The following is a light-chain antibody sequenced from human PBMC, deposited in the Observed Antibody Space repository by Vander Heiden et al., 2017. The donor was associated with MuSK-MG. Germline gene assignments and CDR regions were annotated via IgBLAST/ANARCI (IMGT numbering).Light chain of an antibody. CDR2: LGS. CDR3: MHSQQTPGPT. V-gene: IGKV2-28*01. CDR1: QSLLHSNGYNY. Sequence: VMTQAPLSVLVTPGESASMSCRSSQSLLHSNGYNYVDWYLQKPGQSPQLLIYLGSNRVSGVPDRFSGSGSRTDCTLKSSRVEAEDVGVYYCMHSQQTPGPTFGGGTKVEIK. J-gene: IGKJ4*01.